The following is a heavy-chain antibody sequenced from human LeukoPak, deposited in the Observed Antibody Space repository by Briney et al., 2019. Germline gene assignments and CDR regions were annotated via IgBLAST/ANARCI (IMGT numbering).Heavy chain of an antibody. CDR1: GFTFGNYG. D-gene: IGHD4-17*01. CDR2: INWNGGST. CDR3: ARAQTYGDSRLLLDY. Sequence: GGPLRLSCAASGFTFGNYGVSWVRQAPGKGLEWVSGINWNGGSTGYADSVEGRFTISRDNAKNSQYLQMNSLRVEDTALYYCARAQTYGDSRLLLDYWGQGTLVTVSS. J-gene: IGHJ4*02. V-gene: IGHV3-20*04.